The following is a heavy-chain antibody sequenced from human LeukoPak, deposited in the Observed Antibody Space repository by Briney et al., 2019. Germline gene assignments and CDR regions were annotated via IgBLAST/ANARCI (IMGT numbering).Heavy chain of an antibody. V-gene: IGHV4-38-2*02. J-gene: IGHJ5*02. D-gene: IGHD3-10*01. CDR3: ARAYITMVRGVT. CDR2: IYHSGST. CDR1: GHSISSGYY. Sequence: SETLSLTCTVSGHSISSGYYWGWIRQPPGKGLEWIGSIYHSGSTYYNPSLKSRVTISVDTSKNQFSLKLSSVTAADTAVYYCARAYITMVRGVTWGQGTLVTVSS.